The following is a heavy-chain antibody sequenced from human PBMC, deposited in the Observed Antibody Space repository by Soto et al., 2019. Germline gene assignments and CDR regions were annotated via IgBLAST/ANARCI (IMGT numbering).Heavy chain of an antibody. CDR1: GFTFSNYH. Sequence: EVQLVESGGGLVQPGGSLRLSCAASGFTFSNYHMNWVRQAPGKGLEWVSYISTSSSTIYYADSVKGRFTISRDNGQNSLYLQMNRLRDEDTAVYFCARDCSICAINFHYAMDVWGQGTTVTVSS. CDR3: ARDCSICAINFHYAMDV. V-gene: IGHV3-48*02. J-gene: IGHJ6*02. D-gene: IGHD1-20*01. CDR2: ISTSSSTI.